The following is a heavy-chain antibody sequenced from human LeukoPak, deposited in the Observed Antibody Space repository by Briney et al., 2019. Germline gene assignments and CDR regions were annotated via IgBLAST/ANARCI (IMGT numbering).Heavy chain of an antibody. J-gene: IGHJ4*02. V-gene: IGHV3-66*01. CDR3: ARDNLRGRTVGY. D-gene: IGHD3-10*01. CDR1: GFTVSSNY. CDR2: IYGGGST. Sequence: GGSLRLSCAASGFTVSSNYMSWVRQAPGKGLEWVSVIYGGGSTYYADSVKGRFTISRDNFKNTLYLQMNSLRAEDTALYYCARDNLRGRTVGYWGQGTLVTVSS.